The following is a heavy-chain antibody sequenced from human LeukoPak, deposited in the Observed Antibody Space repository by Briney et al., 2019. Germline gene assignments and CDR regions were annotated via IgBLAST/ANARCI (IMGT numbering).Heavy chain of an antibody. V-gene: IGHV3-48*03. CDR2: ISSSGSTI. D-gene: IGHD7-27*01. J-gene: IGHJ4*02. CDR3: ARAGPWGLDY. CDR1: GFTFSSYE. Sequence: GGSLRLSCAASGFTFSSYEMNWVRQAPGKGLEWVSYISSSGSTIYYADSVKGRFTISRDNAKNSLYLQMNSLRAEDTAVYYCARAGPWGLDYWGQGTLVTVSS.